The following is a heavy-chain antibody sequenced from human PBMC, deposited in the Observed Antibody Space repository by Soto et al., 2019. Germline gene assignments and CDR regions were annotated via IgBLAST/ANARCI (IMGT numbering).Heavy chain of an antibody. Sequence: QVQLVQSGAEVKKPGSSVKVSCKASGGTFSSYAISWVRQAPGKGLEWMGWISAYKTNIKYAQKFQGRVTLTTDTSTSTAYMELRSLRSDDTAIYYCARDLDGSGAYYTDFWGQGTLVTVSS. V-gene: IGHV1-18*01. CDR2: ISAYKTNI. D-gene: IGHD3-10*01. CDR3: ARDLDGSGAYYTDF. J-gene: IGHJ4*02. CDR1: GGTFSSYA.